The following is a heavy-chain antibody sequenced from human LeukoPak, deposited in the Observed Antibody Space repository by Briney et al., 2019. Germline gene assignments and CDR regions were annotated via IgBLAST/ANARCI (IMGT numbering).Heavy chain of an antibody. CDR2: VSLTGLT. D-gene: IGHD2-8*01. V-gene: IGHV4-4*02. CDR1: GGSITRTNW. J-gene: IGHJ4*02. CDR3: TRENGAFSPFGY. Sequence: PSGTLSLTCGVSGGSITRTNWWRWGRQPPGQGPEWIGEVSLTGLTNYNPSLSSRVIMALDTSKNHLSLNLTSVTAADTAVYYCTRENGAFSPFGYWGQGTLVTVPS.